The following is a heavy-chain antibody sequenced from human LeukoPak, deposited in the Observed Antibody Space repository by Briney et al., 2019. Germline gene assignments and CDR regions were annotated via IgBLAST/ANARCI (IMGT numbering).Heavy chain of an antibody. D-gene: IGHD1-26*01. CDR3: ASSRYSGSYDY. J-gene: IGHJ4*02. Sequence: SETLSLTCTVSGYSISSGYYWSWIRQPPGKGLEWIGYIYYSGSTNYNPSLKSRVTISVDTSKNQFSLKLSSVTAADTAVYYCASSRYSGSYDYWGQGTLVTVSS. CDR1: GYSISSGYY. CDR2: IYYSGST. V-gene: IGHV4-61*01.